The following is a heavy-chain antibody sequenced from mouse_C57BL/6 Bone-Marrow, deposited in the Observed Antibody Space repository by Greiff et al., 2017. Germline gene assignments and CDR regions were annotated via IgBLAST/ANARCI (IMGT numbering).Heavy chain of an antibody. CDR3: AIWLRRGSWFAY. V-gene: IGHV1-52*01. CDR1: GYTFTSYW. CDR2: IDPSDSET. D-gene: IGHD2-2*01. Sequence: VQLQQPGAELVRPGSSVKLSCKASGYTFTSYWMHWVKQRPIQGLEWIGNIDPSDSETHSNQKFKDKATLTVDKSSSTAYMQLSSLTSEDSAVYYCAIWLRRGSWFAYWGQGTLVTVSA. J-gene: IGHJ3*01.